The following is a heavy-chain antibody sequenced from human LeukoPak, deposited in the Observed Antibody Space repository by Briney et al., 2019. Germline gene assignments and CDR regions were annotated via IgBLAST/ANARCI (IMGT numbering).Heavy chain of an antibody. V-gene: IGHV1-18*01. CDR3: ARVVTYYDFWSGPFDY. J-gene: IGHJ4*02. Sequence: ASVKVSCKASGYTFTSYGISWVRQAPGQGLEWMGWISAYNGNTNYAQKFQGRVTITADESTSTAYMELSSLRSEDTAVYYCARVVTYYDFWSGPFDYWGQGTLVTVSS. CDR2: ISAYNGNT. D-gene: IGHD3-3*01. CDR1: GYTFTSYG.